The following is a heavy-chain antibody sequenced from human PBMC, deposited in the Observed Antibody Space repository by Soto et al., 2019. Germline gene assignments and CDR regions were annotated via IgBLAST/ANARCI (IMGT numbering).Heavy chain of an antibody. J-gene: IGHJ4*02. D-gene: IGHD3-10*01. CDR1: GGSISSYY. CDR2: IYYSGST. V-gene: IGHV4-59*01. CDR3: ARLGVRGASPRPFDY. Sequence: PSETLSLTCTVSGGSISSYYWSWIRQPPGKGLEWIGYIYYSGSTNYNPSLKSRVTISVDTSKNQFSLKLSSVTAADTAVYYCARLGVRGASPRPFDYWGQGTLVTVSS.